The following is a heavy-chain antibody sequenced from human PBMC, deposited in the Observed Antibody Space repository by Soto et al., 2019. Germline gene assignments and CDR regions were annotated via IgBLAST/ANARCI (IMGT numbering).Heavy chain of an antibody. CDR1: GGSSSSSNL. Sequence: SLTSAVAGGSSSSSNLWSWVRQPPGKGLEWIGEIYHSGSTNYNPSLKSRVTISVETSKNQFSLKLSSVTAADTAVYYCARSDGRYWGQGTLVIVSS. V-gene: IGHV4-4*02. CDR2: IYHSGST. J-gene: IGHJ4*02. CDR3: ARSDGRY.